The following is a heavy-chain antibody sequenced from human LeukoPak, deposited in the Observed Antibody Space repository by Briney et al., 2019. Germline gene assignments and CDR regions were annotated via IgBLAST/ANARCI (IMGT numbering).Heavy chain of an antibody. D-gene: IGHD3-9*01. Sequence: SQTLSLTCTVSGGSISSGGYYWSWIRQHPGKGLEWIGYIYYSGSTYYNPSLKSRVTISVDTSKNQFSLKLSSVTAADTAVYYCATNPYYDILTGPDAFDIWGQGTTVTVSS. V-gene: IGHV4-31*03. CDR3: ATNPYYDILTGPDAFDI. J-gene: IGHJ3*02. CDR1: GGSISSGGYY. CDR2: IYYSGST.